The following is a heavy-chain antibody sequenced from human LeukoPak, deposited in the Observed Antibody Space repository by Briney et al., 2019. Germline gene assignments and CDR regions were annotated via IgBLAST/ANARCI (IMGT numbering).Heavy chain of an antibody. D-gene: IGHD1-26*01. J-gene: IGHJ6*02. CDR3: AKDSGSYCSYYYYGMDV. V-gene: IGHV3-23*01. CDR2: ISGSGGST. Sequence: GGSLRLSCAASGFTFSSYAMSWVRQAPGKGLEWVSAISGSGGSTYYADSVKGRFTISRDNSKNTLYLQMNSLRAEDTAVYYCAKDSGSYCSYYYYGMDVWGQGTTVTVSS. CDR1: GFTFSSYA.